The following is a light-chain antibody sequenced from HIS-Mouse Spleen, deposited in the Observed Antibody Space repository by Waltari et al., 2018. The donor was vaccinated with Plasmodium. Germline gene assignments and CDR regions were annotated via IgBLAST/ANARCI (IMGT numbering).Light chain of an antibody. CDR2: GKN. CDR3: NSRDSSGNHQV. V-gene: IGLV3-19*01. Sequence: SSELTQDPAVSVALGQTVRITCQGVSLRSYYASWYQQKPGQAPVLVIYGKNNRPSGIPDRFAGSSSGNTASLTITGAQAEDEADYYCNSRDSSGNHQVFGGGTKLTVL. CDR1: SLRSYY. J-gene: IGLJ3*02.